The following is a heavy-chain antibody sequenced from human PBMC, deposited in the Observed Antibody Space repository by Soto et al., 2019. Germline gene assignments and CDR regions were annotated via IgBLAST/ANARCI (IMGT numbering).Heavy chain of an antibody. Sequence: GASVKVSCKASGGTFSSYAISWVRQAPGQGLEWMGGIIPIFGTANYAQKFQGRVTITADESTSTAYMELSSLRSEDTAVYYCATGGRPKTYYYYGMDVWGQGTTVTVSS. CDR1: GGTFSSYA. V-gene: IGHV1-69*13. J-gene: IGHJ6*02. D-gene: IGHD6-6*01. CDR3: ATGGRPKTYYYYGMDV. CDR2: IIPIFGTA.